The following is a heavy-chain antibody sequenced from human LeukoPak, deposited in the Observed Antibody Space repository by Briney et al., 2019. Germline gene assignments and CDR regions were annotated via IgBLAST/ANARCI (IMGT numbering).Heavy chain of an antibody. CDR2: INPNGGGT. J-gene: IGHJ4*02. Sequence: ASVKVSCKASGYTFTDHYLHWLRQAPGQGLEYLGWINPNGGGTNFPQKFQGRVTLTIDTSVNTGYMEITKLTSDDTAFYYCARIITSTWYNEFDCWGQGTLVAVSS. V-gene: IGHV1-2*02. D-gene: IGHD1-14*01. CDR3: ARIITSTWYNEFDC. CDR1: GYTFTDHY.